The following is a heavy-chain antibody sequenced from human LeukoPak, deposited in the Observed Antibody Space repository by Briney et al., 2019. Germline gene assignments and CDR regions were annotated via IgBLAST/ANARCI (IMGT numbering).Heavy chain of an antibody. CDR3: ARANYYDISGFDY. V-gene: IGHV3-48*04. Sequence: GGSLRLSCAASGFTFSSYSMNWVRQAPGKGLEWVSYISSSSSTIYYADSVKGRFTISRDNAKNSLYLQMNSLRAEDTAVYYCARANYYDISGFDYWGQGTLVTVSS. CDR2: ISSSSSTI. J-gene: IGHJ4*02. D-gene: IGHD3-22*01. CDR1: GFTFSSYS.